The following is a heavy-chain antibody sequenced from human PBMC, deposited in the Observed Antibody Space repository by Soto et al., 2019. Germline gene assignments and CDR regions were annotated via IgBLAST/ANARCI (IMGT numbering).Heavy chain of an antibody. CDR1: GYSFSNYG. V-gene: IGHV1-18*01. Sequence: ASVKVSCKASGYSFSNYGISWVREAPGQRLEWMGWISTYNGDTDYPQKVQGRVTITTDTSASTAYMELSSLRSEDTAVYYCARAVAVAADFDYWGQGTLVTSPQ. CDR2: ISTYNGDT. J-gene: IGHJ4*02. D-gene: IGHD6-19*01. CDR3: ARAVAVAADFDY.